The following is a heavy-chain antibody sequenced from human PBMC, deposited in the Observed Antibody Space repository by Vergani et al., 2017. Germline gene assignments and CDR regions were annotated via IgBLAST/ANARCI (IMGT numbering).Heavy chain of an antibody. D-gene: IGHD5-24*01. J-gene: IGHJ4*02. CDR3: GRGSDNYN. Sequence: EVQLLESGGGLVQPGGSLRLSCAASGFTFSSHAMRWVRQGHGQGLEWVSSIKTTGDSTHYADSVKGRFTISRDNSKNTLYLQMNSLRVEDTAVYYCGRGSDNYNWGQGTLVTVSS. CDR1: GFTFSSHA. V-gene: IGHV3-23*01. CDR2: IKTTGDST.